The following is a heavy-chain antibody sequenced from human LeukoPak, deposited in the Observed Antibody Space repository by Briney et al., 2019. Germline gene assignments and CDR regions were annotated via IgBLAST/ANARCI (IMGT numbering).Heavy chain of an antibody. CDR3: ARKPKHYYDSSGYQKGGFDY. J-gene: IGHJ4*02. D-gene: IGHD3-22*01. CDR2: IYYSGST. V-gene: IGHV4-39*01. Sequence: SETPSLTCTVSGGSISSSSYYWGWIRQPPGKGLEWIGSIYYSGSTYYNPSLKSRVTISVDTSKNQFSLKLSSVTAADTAVYYCARKPKHYYDSSGYQKGGFDYWGQGTLVTVSS. CDR1: GGSISSSSYY.